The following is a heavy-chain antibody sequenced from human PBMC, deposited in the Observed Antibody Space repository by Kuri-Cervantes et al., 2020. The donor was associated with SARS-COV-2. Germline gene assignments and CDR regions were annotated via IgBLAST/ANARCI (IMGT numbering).Heavy chain of an antibody. CDR3: VRGCSTRSLDY. V-gene: IGHV4-38-2*02. CDR2: IYHSGGT. Sequence: SETLSLTCIVSGYSISSGYYWGWIRQPPGKGLEWIGSIYHSGGTYSYPSLKIRVTISVGTSKNQFSLKLSSVTAAVTAVYYCVRGCSTRSLDYWGQGTLVTVSS. D-gene: IGHD2-2*01. CDR1: GYSISSGYY. J-gene: IGHJ4*02.